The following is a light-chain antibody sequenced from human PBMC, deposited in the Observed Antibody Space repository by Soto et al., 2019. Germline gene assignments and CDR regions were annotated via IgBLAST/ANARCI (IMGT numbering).Light chain of an antibody. J-gene: IGKJ4*01. CDR1: QSVSSSY. CDR3: QQYGSSPA. V-gene: IGKV3-20*01. Sequence: EIVLTQSPGTLSLSPGERATLSCRASQSVSSSYLAWYHQTPGQAPRLLIYGASSRATGIPNRFSGSGSGTDFTLTISRLEPEDFAVYYCQQYGSSPAFGGGTKVEIK. CDR2: GAS.